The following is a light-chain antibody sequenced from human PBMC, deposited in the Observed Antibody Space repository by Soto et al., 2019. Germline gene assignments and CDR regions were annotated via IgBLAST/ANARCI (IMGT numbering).Light chain of an antibody. CDR1: RRYVGAYNL. Sequence: QSVLTPPAPVSGAPGQSIPLPFAGTRRYVGAYNLVSWYQQHPGKAPKLIICEVNTRPSGISNRFSGSKSGDTASLTISGLQAEDEADYFCCSYAGTVAYVLGTGTKVTVL. J-gene: IGLJ1*01. CDR3: CSYAGTVAYV. CDR2: EVN. V-gene: IGLV2-23*02.